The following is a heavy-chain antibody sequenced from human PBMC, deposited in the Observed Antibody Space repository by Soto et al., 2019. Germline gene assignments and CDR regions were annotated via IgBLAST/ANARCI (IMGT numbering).Heavy chain of an antibody. V-gene: IGHV1-3*01. CDR1: GYTFTSYA. CDR2: INAGNGNT. J-gene: IGHJ6*03. D-gene: IGHD3-10*01. CDR3: ARCVGELLPEDYYMDV. Sequence: ASVKVSCKASGYTFTSYAMHWVRQAPGQRLEWMGWINAGNGNTKYSQKFQGRVTITRDTSTGTAYMELRSLRSDDTAVYYCARCVGELLPEDYYMDVWGKGTTVTVSS.